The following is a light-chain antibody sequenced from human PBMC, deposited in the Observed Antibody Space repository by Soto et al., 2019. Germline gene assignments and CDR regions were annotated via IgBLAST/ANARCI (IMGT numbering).Light chain of an antibody. V-gene: IGLV1-40*01. CDR2: GNN. CDR1: SSNIGAGRD. J-gene: IGLJ1*01. Sequence: QPVLTQPPSVSGAPGQRVTISCTGSSSNIGAGRDVHWYQQLPGTAPRLLIYGNNNRPSGVPDRFSASKSGTSASLAITGLQAEDEADFYCQSFDSSLSAYVFGTGTKFTVL. CDR3: QSFDSSLSAYV.